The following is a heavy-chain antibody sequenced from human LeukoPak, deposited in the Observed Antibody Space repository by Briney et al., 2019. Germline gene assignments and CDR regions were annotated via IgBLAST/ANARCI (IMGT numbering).Heavy chain of an antibody. CDR2: ISGSGGST. V-gene: IGHV3-23*01. D-gene: IGHD3-3*01. CDR1: GFTFSSYA. CDR3: AKGPYDFWSGYPRYFEY. J-gene: IGHJ4*02. Sequence: GGSLRLSCAASGFTFSSYAMSWVRQAPGKGLEWVSAISGSGGSTYYADSVKGRFTISRDNSKNTLYLQMNSLRAEDTAVYYCAKGPYDFWSGYPRYFEYWGQGTLVTVSS.